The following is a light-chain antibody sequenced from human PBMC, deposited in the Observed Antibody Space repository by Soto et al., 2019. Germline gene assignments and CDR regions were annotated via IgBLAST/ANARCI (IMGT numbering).Light chain of an antibody. CDR3: ETWDSNIHWV. J-gene: IGLJ3*02. V-gene: IGLV4-60*02. CDR2: LEGSGSY. Sequence: QPVLTQSSSASAFLGSSVQLTCTLSSGHSSYVIAWHQQQPGKAPRYLMKLEGSGSYNKGSGVPDRFSGYSSGADRYLTISNLQFEDEADYYCETWDSNIHWVFGGGTELTVL. CDR1: SGHSSYV.